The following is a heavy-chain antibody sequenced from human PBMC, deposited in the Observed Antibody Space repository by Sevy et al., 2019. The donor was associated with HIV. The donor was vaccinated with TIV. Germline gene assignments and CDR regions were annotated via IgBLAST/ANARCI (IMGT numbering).Heavy chain of an antibody. CDR2: INPNSGGT. CDR3: ARAMEDIVLMVYHNWFDP. CDR1: GYTFTGYY. J-gene: IGHJ5*02. D-gene: IGHD2-8*01. V-gene: IGHV1-2*02. Sequence: ASVKVSCKASGYTFTGYYMHWVRQAPGQGLEWMGWINPNSGGTNYAQKFQGRVTMTRDTSISTAYMELSRLRSDDMAVYYCARAMEDIVLMVYHNWFDPWGQGTLVTVSS.